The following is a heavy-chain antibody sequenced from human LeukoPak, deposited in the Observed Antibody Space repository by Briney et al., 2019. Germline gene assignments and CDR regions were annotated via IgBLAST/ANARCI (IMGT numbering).Heavy chain of an antibody. CDR2: VYTSGST. Sequence: PSQTLSLTCTVSGGSISSGSYYWNWIRQPAGKGLEWIGRVYTSGSTTYNPSLKSRVTISLDTSKNHFSLKLNSVTAADTAVIYFATDMGTVSDAFAIWGQGSMVSVSS. CDR3: ATDMGTVSDAFAI. D-gene: IGHD3-10*01. V-gene: IGHV4-61*02. J-gene: IGHJ3*02. CDR1: GGSISSGSYY.